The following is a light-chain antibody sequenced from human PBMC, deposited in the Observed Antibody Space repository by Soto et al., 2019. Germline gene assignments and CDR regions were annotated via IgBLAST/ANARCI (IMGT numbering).Light chain of an antibody. J-gene: IGKJ4*01. Sequence: DIQMTQSPSTLSASVGDRVTITCRASQSISSWLAWYQQKPGKAPKLLIYKASSLESGVPSRFSGSGSGTDFTLTISSLQPEDVATYYCQKYTNVPTFGGGTKVEIK. CDR3: QKYTNVPT. V-gene: IGKV1-5*03. CDR1: QSISSW. CDR2: KAS.